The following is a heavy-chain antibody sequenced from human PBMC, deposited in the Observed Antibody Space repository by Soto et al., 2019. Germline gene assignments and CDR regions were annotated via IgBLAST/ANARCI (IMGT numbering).Heavy chain of an antibody. CDR1: SGSISSSNW. V-gene: IGHV4-4*02. Sequence: QVQLQESGPGLVKPSGTLSLTYAVSSGSISSSNWWSWVRQPPGKGLEWIREIYHSGSTNYNPSLKSRVTISVDKSKNQFSLKLSSVTAADTAVYYCASTYSSSRYYYYYMDVWGKGTTVTVSS. D-gene: IGHD6-13*01. CDR3: ASTYSSSRYYYYYMDV. CDR2: IYHSGST. J-gene: IGHJ6*03.